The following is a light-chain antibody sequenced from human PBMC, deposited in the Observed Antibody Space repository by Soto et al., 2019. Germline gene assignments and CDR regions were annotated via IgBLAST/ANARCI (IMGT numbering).Light chain of an antibody. Sequence: IVLTQSPATLSLSPGERATLSCRANQSVSSYLAWYQQKPGQAPRLLIYYASNRATGIPARFSGSGSGTDFTLTISSLEPEDFAVYYCHQRSTWPHTFGQGTKVDIK. CDR3: HQRSTWPHT. J-gene: IGKJ1*01. V-gene: IGKV3-11*01. CDR1: QSVSSY. CDR2: YAS.